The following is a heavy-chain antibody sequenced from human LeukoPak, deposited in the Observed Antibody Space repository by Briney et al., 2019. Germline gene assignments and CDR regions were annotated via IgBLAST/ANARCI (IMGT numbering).Heavy chain of an antibody. CDR2: IIPLLGIA. Sequence: SVKVSCKASGGTFSSYTISWVRQAPGQGLEWMGRIIPLLGIANYAQKFQGRVTIIADKSTSTAYMELSSLRSEDTAVYYCARDEYSSSSPDNWGQGTLVTVSS. V-gene: IGHV1-69*04. J-gene: IGHJ4*02. CDR3: ARDEYSSSSPDN. CDR1: GGTFSSYT. D-gene: IGHD6-6*01.